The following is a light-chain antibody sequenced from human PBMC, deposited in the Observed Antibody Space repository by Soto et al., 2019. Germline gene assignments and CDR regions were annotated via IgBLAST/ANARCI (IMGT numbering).Light chain of an antibody. CDR3: QQYDSSSLT. V-gene: IGKV3-20*01. Sequence: EIVLTQSPGTLSLSPGERATLSCRASQSVSSSSLAWYQQKAGQAPRLLIYDASSRATAIPDRFSGSGSGTDFTLTISRLEPEDFAVYYCQQYDSSSLTVGGGTKVEIK. CDR1: QSVSSSS. J-gene: IGKJ4*01. CDR2: DAS.